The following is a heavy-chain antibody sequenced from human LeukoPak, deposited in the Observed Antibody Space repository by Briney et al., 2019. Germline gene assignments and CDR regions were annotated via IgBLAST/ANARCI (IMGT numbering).Heavy chain of an antibody. D-gene: IGHD3-10*01. V-gene: IGHV4-34*01. CDR2: INHSGST. CDR3: ARGGITMVRGVPNNWFDP. J-gene: IGHJ5*02. CDR1: GGSFSGYY. Sequence: SETLSLTCAVYGGSFSGYYWSWIRQPPGKGLERIGEINHSGSTNYNPSLKSRVTISVDTSKNQFSLKLSSVTAADTAVYYCARGGITMVRGVPNNWFDPWGQGTLVTVSS.